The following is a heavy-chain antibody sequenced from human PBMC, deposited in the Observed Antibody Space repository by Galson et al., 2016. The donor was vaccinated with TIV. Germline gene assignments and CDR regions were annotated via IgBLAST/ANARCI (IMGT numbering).Heavy chain of an antibody. CDR1: GGTFSIHA. CDR2: IIPMFGTA. J-gene: IGHJ4*02. D-gene: IGHD3-10*01. Sequence: SVKVSCKASGGTFSIHAFSWVRRAPGQGLEWMGRIIPMFGTANYAQRFQGRVTITADDSTSTFTSITYMELSSLRSEETAVYYCVRGPYYYGSGSEENWGQGTLVTVSS. V-gene: IGHV1-69*13. CDR3: VRGPYYYGSGSEEN.